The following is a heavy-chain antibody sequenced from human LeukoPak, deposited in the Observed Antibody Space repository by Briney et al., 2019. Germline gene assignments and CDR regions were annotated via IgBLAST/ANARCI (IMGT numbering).Heavy chain of an antibody. J-gene: IGHJ4*02. CDR1: GFTFGNYW. D-gene: IGHD3-22*01. V-gene: IGHV3-7*03. Sequence: GGSLRLSCAASGFTFGNYWMGWVRQAPGKGLEWVANIKGDGSYKYYVDSVKGRFTISRDNAKSSVYLQMNTLRAEDTAVYYCATSADSSGNDWGQGTLVTVSS. CDR2: IKGDGSYK. CDR3: ATSADSSGND.